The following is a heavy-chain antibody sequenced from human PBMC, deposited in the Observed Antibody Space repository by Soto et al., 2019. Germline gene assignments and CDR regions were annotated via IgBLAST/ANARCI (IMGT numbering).Heavy chain of an antibody. CDR1: GFTLSSCR. Sequence: GGSLRLSCAASGFTLSSCRMHWVRQAPGEGLVWVSHIDADGTTTNYADSVKGRFTISRDNAKNTLYLQMNSLRAEDTAVYYCARAGWYRFDYWGQGTLVTVSS. CDR3: ARAGWYRFDY. V-gene: IGHV3-74*01. CDR2: IDADGTTT. D-gene: IGHD6-19*01. J-gene: IGHJ4*02.